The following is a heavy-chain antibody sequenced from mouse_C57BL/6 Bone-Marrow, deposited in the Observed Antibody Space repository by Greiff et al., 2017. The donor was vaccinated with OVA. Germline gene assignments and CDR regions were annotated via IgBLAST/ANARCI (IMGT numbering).Heavy chain of an antibody. CDR1: GFTFSEFY. CDR2: SRNKANDYTT. J-gene: IGHJ3*01. D-gene: IGHD2-3*01. V-gene: IGHV7-1*01. Sequence: DVKLVESGGGLVQSGRSLRLSCATSGFTFSEFYMEWVRQAPGKGLEWIAASRNKANDYTTEYSASVKGRFIVSRDTSQSILYLQMNALRAEDTAIYYCARDEGDGYWKIAYWGQGTLVTVSA. CDR3: ARDEGDGYWKIAY.